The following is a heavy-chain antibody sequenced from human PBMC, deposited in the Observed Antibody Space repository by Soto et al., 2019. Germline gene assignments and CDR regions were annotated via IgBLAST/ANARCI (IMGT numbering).Heavy chain of an antibody. J-gene: IGHJ5*02. Sequence: GGSLRLSCAASGFPFSAYNMNWVRQAPGKGLEWIASITSKTGQTYYRESVKGRFTISRDNTKNSLYLEMNSLGAEDTAVYYCARDLLAGQELVIPWFAPWGQGTLVTVSS. CDR3: ARDLLAGQELVIPWFAP. V-gene: IGHV3-21*06. D-gene: IGHD3-9*01. CDR2: ITSKTGQT. CDR1: GFPFSAYN.